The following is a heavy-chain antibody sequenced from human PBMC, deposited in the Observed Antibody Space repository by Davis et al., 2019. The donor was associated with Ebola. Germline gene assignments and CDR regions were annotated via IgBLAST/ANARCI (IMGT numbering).Heavy chain of an antibody. CDR2: ISWNSGSI. Sequence: PGGSLRLSCAASGFTFDDYAMHWVRQAPGKGLEWVSGISWNSGSIGYADSVKGRFTISRDNAKNTLYLQMNSLRAEDTAVYYCARVILAARRTEYFDYWGQGTLVTVSS. CDR1: GFTFDDYA. D-gene: IGHD6-6*01. J-gene: IGHJ4*02. V-gene: IGHV3-9*01. CDR3: ARVILAARRTEYFDY.